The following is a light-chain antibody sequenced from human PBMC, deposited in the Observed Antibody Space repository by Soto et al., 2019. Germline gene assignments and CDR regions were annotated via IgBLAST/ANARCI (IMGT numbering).Light chain of an antibody. V-gene: IGKV1-39*01. Sequence: DIQMTQSPSSLSASVGDRVTITCRASQSISSYLNWYQQKPGKAPKLLIYAASRLQSGVPSRFSGSGSGTDFTLTISRLQPEDLANYDCQQRYSTPRTFGPGTKLEIK. J-gene: IGKJ2*01. CDR3: QQRYSTPRT. CDR1: QSISSY. CDR2: AAS.